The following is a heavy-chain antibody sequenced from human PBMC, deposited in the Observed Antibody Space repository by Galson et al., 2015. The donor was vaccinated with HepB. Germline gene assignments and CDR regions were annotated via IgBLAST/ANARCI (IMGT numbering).Heavy chain of an antibody. CDR3: VRDYDWAFDN. J-gene: IGHJ4*02. V-gene: IGHV3-21*05. D-gene: IGHD1-1*01. CDR1: GFAFSSDP. CDR2: IRNSGNDI. Sequence: SLRLSCAASGFAFSSDPMNWVRQAPGKGLEWISHIRNSGNDIHYADSVKGRFTIARDNAKNSLYLHMSSLRAEDTAVYYCVRDYDWAFDNWGQGALVTVSS.